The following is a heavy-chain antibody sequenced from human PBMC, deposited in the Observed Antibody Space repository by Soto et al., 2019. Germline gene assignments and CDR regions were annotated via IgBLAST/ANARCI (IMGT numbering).Heavy chain of an antibody. V-gene: IGHV3-30-3*01. D-gene: IGHD3-22*01. CDR1: GFTFSSYA. Sequence: GESLRLCCAASGFTFSSYAMHWVRQAPGKGLEWVALISYDGSDKDYADSVKGRFTISRDNSRNTLFLQMNSLRAEDTAVYYCARDYYKYYDSSGYYRSPTYWGQGIRVTVAS. J-gene: IGHJ4*01. CDR3: ARDYYKYYDSSGYYRSPTY. CDR2: ISYDGSDK.